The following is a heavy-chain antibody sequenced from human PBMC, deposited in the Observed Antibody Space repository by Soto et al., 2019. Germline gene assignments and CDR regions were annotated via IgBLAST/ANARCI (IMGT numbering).Heavy chain of an antibody. CDR3: ARDVESDMVVVPADNWLDP. V-gene: IGHV1-2*02. CDR2: INPNSGGT. Sequence: ASVKVSCKASGYTFTGYYMHWVRQAPGQGLEWMGWINPNSGGTNYAQKFQGRVTMTRDTSISTAYMELSRLRSDDTDVYYCARDVESDMVVVPADNWLDPSG. J-gene: IGHJ5*02. CDR1: GYTFTGYY. D-gene: IGHD2-2*01.